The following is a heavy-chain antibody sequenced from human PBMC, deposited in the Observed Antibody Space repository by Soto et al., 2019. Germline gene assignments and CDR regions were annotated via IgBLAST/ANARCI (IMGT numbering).Heavy chain of an antibody. CDR2: IGGSGGST. J-gene: IGHJ4*02. CDR1: GFTFSSYV. Sequence: EVQLLESGGGLVQPGGSLRLSCAASGFTFSSYVMTWVRQAPGKGLEWVSGIGGSGGSTNYADSVKGRFTIYRDNSKNTLYLQMNSLRAEDTAVYYCSKDGSGGYSSGGYWGQGTLVTVSS. V-gene: IGHV3-23*01. D-gene: IGHD1-26*01. CDR3: SKDGSGGYSSGGY.